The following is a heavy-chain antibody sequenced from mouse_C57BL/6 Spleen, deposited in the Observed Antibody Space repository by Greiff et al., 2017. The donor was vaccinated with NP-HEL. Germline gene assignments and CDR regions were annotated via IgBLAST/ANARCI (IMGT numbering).Heavy chain of an antibody. J-gene: IGHJ2*01. CDR3: ARWGSNFLDY. V-gene: IGHV1-82*01. CDR2: IYPGDGDT. D-gene: IGHD2-5*01. CDR1: GYAFSSSW. Sequence: VQLVESGPELVKPGASVKISCKASGYAFSSSWMNWVKQRPGTGLEWIGRIYPGDGDTNYNGKFKGKATLTADKSSSTAYMQLSSLTSEDSAVYFCARWGSNFLDYWGQGTTLTVSS.